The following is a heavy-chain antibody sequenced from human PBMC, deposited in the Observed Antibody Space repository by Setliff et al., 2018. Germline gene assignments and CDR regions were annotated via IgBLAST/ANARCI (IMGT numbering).Heavy chain of an antibody. CDR3: AREGVDSRSSTDYRYYMDV. J-gene: IGHJ6*03. Sequence: ASVKVSCKASGYTFTSCGINWVRQAPGQGLEWMGWISTSNGNTNYAQKLQGRVTMTTDTSTSTAYMELRSLRSDDTAVYYCAREGVDSRSSTDYRYYMDVWGKGTTVTVSS. CDR2: ISTSNGNT. V-gene: IGHV1-18*01. D-gene: IGHD3-22*01. CDR1: GYTFTSCG.